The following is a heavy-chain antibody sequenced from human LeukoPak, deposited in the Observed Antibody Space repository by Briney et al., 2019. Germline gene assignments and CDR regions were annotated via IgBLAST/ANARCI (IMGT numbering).Heavy chain of an antibody. Sequence: ASVKVSCKASGYTFTGYFMHWVRQAPGQGLEWMGWINPNSGATSYAQKFQGRVTMTRDTSISTTYMELSSLRSEDTAVYYCARGPALTIFGVVSSYYMDVWGKGTTVTVSS. V-gene: IGHV1-2*02. D-gene: IGHD3-3*01. CDR2: INPNSGAT. CDR1: GYTFTGYF. CDR3: ARGPALTIFGVVSSYYMDV. J-gene: IGHJ6*03.